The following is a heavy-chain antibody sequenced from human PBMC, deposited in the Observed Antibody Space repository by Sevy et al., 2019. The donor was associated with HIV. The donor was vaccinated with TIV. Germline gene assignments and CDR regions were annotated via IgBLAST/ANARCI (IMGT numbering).Heavy chain of an antibody. V-gene: IGHV3-11*06. CDR3: ARCRVVAADYYFDY. CDR2: ISSRRSYT. CDR1: GFTFSDYY. D-gene: IGHD1-26*01. J-gene: IGHJ4*02. Sequence: GGSLRLSCAASGFTFSDYYMTWIRQAPGKGLEWISYISSRRSYTNYADPVKGRFTISRDNAKNSRYLQMNSLRAEDAAVYYCARCRVVAADYYFDYWGRGTLVTVSS.